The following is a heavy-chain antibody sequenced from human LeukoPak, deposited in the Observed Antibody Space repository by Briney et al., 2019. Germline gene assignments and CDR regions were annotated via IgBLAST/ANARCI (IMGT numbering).Heavy chain of an antibody. CDR3: ARDCETYCAFDPPDY. CDR1: GFTFTDHY. D-gene: IGHD2-21*01. CDR2: TRNQANSYTT. J-gene: IGHJ4*02. Sequence: GGSLRLSCAASGFTFTDHYMDWVRQAPGKGLEWVGRTRNQANSYTTEYAASVKGRFTISRDDSKNSLYLQMNSLRAEDTAVYYCARDCETYCAFDPPDYWGQGTLVTVSS. V-gene: IGHV3-72*01.